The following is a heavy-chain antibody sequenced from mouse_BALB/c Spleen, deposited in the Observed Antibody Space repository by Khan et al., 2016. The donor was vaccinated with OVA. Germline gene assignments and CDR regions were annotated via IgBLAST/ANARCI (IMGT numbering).Heavy chain of an antibody. CDR2: INPSNGYT. CDR3: VRDGAYHRNDGWFAY. D-gene: IGHD2-14*01. Sequence: QVQLKESGAELARPGASLKMSCKASGYTFTSYTIHWIKLRPGQGLEWIGYINPSNGYTNYNQKFKDKATLTADKSSTTAYMQLSSLTSDDSVVYNCVRDGAYHRNDGWFAYWGQGTLVTVSA. V-gene: IGHV1-4*01. CDR1: GYTFTSYT. J-gene: IGHJ3*01.